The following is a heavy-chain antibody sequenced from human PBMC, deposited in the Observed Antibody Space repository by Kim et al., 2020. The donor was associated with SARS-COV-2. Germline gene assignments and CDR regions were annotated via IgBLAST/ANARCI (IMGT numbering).Heavy chain of an antibody. J-gene: IGHJ4*02. CDR3: ARGGGIVVVPAAIDY. Sequence: SLKRRFPISVDTSKNQFSLKLSSVTAADTAVYYCARGGGIVVVPAAIDYWGQGTLVTVSS. V-gene: IGHV4-34*01. D-gene: IGHD2-2*02.